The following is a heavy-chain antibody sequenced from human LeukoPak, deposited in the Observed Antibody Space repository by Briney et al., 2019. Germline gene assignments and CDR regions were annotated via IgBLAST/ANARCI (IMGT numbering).Heavy chain of an antibody. CDR2: IYSGGST. V-gene: IGHV3-53*01. D-gene: IGHD3-22*01. Sequence: GGSLRLSCAASGFTVSSNYMSWVRQAPGKGLEWVSVIYSGGSTYYADSVKGRFTISRDNSKNTLYLQMNSLRAEDTAVYYCARDFHIVVASYYYYGMDVWGQGTTVTVSS. J-gene: IGHJ6*02. CDR3: ARDFHIVVASYYYYGMDV. CDR1: GFTVSSNY.